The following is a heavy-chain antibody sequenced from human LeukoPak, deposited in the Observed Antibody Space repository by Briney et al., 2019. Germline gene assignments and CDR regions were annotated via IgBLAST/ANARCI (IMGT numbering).Heavy chain of an antibody. CDR2: ISYDGSNK. CDR1: GFTFSSYT. CDR3: ARGLETASGWSGDYFDY. Sequence: GGSLRLSCAASGFTFSSYTMHWVRQAPGKGLEWVAVISYDGSNKYYADSVKGRFTISRDNSKNTLYLQMNSLRAEDTAVYYCARGLETASGWSGDYFDYWGQGTLVTVSS. V-gene: IGHV3-30-3*01. D-gene: IGHD6-19*01. J-gene: IGHJ4*02.